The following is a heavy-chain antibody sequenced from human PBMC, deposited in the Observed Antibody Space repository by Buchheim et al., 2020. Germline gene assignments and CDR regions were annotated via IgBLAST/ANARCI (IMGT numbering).Heavy chain of an antibody. V-gene: IGHV3-30*18. J-gene: IGHJ6*02. CDR3: AKDFVVDTAMVDYYGMDV. D-gene: IGHD5-18*01. CDR2: ISYDGSNK. Sequence: QVQLVESGGDVVQPGRSLRLSCAASGFTFSSYGMHWVRQTPGKGLEWVAVISYDGSNKYYADSVKGRFTISRDNSKNTLYLQMNSLRAEDTAVYYCAKDFVVDTAMVDYYGMDVWGQGTT. CDR1: GFTFSSYG.